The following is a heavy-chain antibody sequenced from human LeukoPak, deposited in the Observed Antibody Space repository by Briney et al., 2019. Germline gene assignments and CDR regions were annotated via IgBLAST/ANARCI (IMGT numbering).Heavy chain of an antibody. Sequence: SETLSLTRTVSGGSISSYYWSWIRQPPGKGLEWIGYIYYSGSTNYNPSLKSRVTISVDTSKNQFSLKLSSVTAADTAVYYCARRDWLDAFDIWGQGTMVTVSS. J-gene: IGHJ3*02. CDR1: GGSISSYY. V-gene: IGHV4-59*01. CDR2: IYYSGST. D-gene: IGHD3-9*01. CDR3: ARRDWLDAFDI.